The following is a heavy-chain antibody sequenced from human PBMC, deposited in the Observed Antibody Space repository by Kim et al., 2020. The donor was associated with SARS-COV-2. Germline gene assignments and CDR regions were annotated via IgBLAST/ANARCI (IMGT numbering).Heavy chain of an antibody. D-gene: IGHD1-26*01. Sequence: SETLSLTCTASGGSISSYYWSWIRQPPGKGLEWIGYIYYSGSITYNPSLKSRVTISVDTSKNQISLKLSSVTAADTAVYYCARVGGGSYGDWGQGTLVTVSS. CDR1: GGSISSYY. CDR3: ARVGGGSYGD. J-gene: IGHJ4*02. CDR2: IYYSGSI. V-gene: IGHV4-59*01.